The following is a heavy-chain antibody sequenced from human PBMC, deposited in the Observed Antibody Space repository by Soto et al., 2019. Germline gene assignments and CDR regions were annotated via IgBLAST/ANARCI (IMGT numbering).Heavy chain of an antibody. V-gene: IGHV4-31*03. J-gene: IGHJ4*02. CDR3: ARVTKQVTQEYFFDY. Sequence: SETLSLTCSVSGGSISTSGYYWSWIRQHPGKGLEWIGYIYSSGSAYYNPSLESRVTISMDSSKNQFYLKLTSVTAADTAVYYCARVTKQVTQEYFFDYWGQGNQVTVSS. CDR2: IYSSGSA. D-gene: IGHD2-21*02. CDR1: GGSISTSGYY.